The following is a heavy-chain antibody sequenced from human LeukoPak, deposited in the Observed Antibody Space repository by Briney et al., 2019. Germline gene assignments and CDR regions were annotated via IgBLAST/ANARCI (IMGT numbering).Heavy chain of an antibody. CDR2: IWYDGSNK. CDR1: GFTFSSDG. V-gene: IGHV3-33*01. J-gene: IGHJ4*02. CDR3: ARDSNAEDGYNYFIDY. D-gene: IGHD5-24*01. Sequence: GGSLRLSCAASGFTFSSDGMHWDRQAPGKGLEWVAVIWYDGSNKYYADSVKGRFTISRDNSKNTLYLQMNSLRAEDTAVYYCARDSNAEDGYNYFIDYWGQGTLVTVSS.